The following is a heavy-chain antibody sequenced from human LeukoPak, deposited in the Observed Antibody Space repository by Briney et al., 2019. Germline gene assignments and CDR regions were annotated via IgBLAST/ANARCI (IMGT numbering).Heavy chain of an antibody. J-gene: IGHJ4*02. CDR1: GFTFSSYG. CDR3: AKGGLWFGNLLVPL. V-gene: IGHV3-30*18. Sequence: GGSLRLSCAASGFTFSSYGMHWVHQAPGKGLEWVAVISYDGSKKYYADSVKGRFTISRDNSKNTLYLQMNSLRVEDTAVHYCAKGGLWFGNLLVPLWGQGTLVTVSS. CDR2: ISYDGSKK. D-gene: IGHD3-10*01.